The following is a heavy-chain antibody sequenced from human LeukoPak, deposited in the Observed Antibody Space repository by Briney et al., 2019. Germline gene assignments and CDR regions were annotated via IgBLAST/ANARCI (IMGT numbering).Heavy chain of an antibody. D-gene: IGHD3-22*01. J-gene: IGHJ4*02. Sequence: KPGGSLRLSCAASGFTFSSYAMHWVRQAPGKGLEYVSAISSNGGSTYYANSVKGRFTISRDNSKNTLYLQMNSLRAEDAAVYYCALIRDFDSSVKDYWGQGTLVTVSS. V-gene: IGHV3-64*01. CDR2: ISSNGGST. CDR1: GFTFSSYA. CDR3: ALIRDFDSSVKDY.